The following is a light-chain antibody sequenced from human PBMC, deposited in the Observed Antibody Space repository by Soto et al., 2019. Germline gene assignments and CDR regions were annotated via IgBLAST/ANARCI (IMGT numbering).Light chain of an antibody. CDR3: QQYNNWPPRWT. CDR2: AAS. CDR1: QSVSSN. Sequence: EIVMTQSPATLSVSPGERATLSCRASQSVSSNLAWYQQKPGQAPRLLIYAASTRAIGIPARFSGSGSGTEFTLTISSLQSEDFAVYYCQQYNNWPPRWTFGQGTKVEIK. V-gene: IGKV3-15*01. J-gene: IGKJ1*01.